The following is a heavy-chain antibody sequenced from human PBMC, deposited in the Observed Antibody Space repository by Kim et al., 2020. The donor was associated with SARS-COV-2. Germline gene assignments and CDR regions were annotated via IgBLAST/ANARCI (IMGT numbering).Heavy chain of an antibody. D-gene: IGHD3-22*01. CDR2: IDPSDSYT. J-gene: IGHJ4*02. CDR3: ARRGTYYYDSSGYYFDY. CDR1: GYSFTSYW. V-gene: IGHV5-10-1*01. Sequence: GESLKISCKGSGYSFTSYWISWVRQMPGKGLEWMGRIDPSDSYTNYSPSFQGHVAISADKSISTAYLQWSSLKASDTAMYYCARRGTYYYDSSGYYFDYWGQGTLFTVSS.